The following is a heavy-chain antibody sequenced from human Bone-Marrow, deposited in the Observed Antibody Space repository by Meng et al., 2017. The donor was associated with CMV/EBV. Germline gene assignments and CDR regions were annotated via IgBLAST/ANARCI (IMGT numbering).Heavy chain of an antibody. D-gene: IGHD3-16*02. J-gene: IGHJ3*02. CDR3: ARVPRLDYDYVWGSYRLNDAFDI. CDR2: INHSGST. CDR1: GGSFSGYY. Sequence: SETLSLTCAVYGGSFSGYYWSWIRQPPGKGLEWIGEINHSGSTNYNPSLKSRVTISVDTSKNQFSPKLSSVTAADTAVYYCARVPRLDYDYVWGSYRLNDAFDIWGQGTMVTVSS. V-gene: IGHV4-34*01.